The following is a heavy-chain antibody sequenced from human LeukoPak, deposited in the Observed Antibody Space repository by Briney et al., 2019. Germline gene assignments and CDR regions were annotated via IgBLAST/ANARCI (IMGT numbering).Heavy chain of an antibody. J-gene: IGHJ4*02. D-gene: IGHD3-3*01. CDR3: ARVRYTEWLFYDY. Sequence: PSETLSLTCAVYGGSFSGYYWSWIRQPPGKGLEWIGEINHSGSTNYNPSLKSRVTISVDTSKNQFSLKLSSVTAADTAVYYCARVRYTEWLFYDYWGQGTLVTVSS. CDR1: GGSFSGYY. CDR2: INHSGST. V-gene: IGHV4-34*01.